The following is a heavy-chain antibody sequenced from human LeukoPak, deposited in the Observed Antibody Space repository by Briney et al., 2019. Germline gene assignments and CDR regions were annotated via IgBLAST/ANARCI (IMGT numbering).Heavy chain of an antibody. CDR1: GFTFTYYG. CDR2: IWYDGSHE. V-gene: IGHV3-33*01. CDR3: ARAHGYDYVSHYFDS. J-gene: IGHJ4*02. Sequence: GGSLRLSCAASGFTFTYYGMHWVRQAPGKGLEWLAVIWYDGSHEYYADSVRGRFTISRDNSRNTVSLQMNSLRAEDTAVYFCARAHGYDYVSHYFDSWGQGTLVTVSS. D-gene: IGHD5-18*01.